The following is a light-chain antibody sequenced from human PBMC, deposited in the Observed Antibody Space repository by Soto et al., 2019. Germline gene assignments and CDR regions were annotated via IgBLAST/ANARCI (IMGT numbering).Light chain of an antibody. J-gene: IGKJ5*01. V-gene: IGKV1-12*01. CDR2: AAS. Sequence: DIQMTQSPSSVSASVGDRVTITCRASQGISSSLAWYQQKPGKAPKLLIYAASSLQSGVPSRFSGSESGTDFTLTITSLQPEDFATYYCQQTTSWPITFGQGTRLEIK. CDR3: QQTTSWPIT. CDR1: QGISSS.